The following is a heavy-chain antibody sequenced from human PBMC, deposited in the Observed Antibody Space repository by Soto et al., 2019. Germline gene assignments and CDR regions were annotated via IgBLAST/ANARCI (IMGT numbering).Heavy chain of an antibody. D-gene: IGHD3-3*01. CDR3: ASSKPHEITIFGVAIIRPNWFDP. V-gene: IGHV4-39*01. J-gene: IGHJ5*02. CDR1: GRHMSNSRCH. Sequence: SEALTQTFTGSGRHMSNSRCHWGWARHRPGRGLEWIGSIYYSGSTYYNPSLKSRVTISVDTSKNQFSLKLSSVTAADTAVYYCASSKPHEITIFGVAIIRPNWFDPWGQG. CDR2: IYYSGST.